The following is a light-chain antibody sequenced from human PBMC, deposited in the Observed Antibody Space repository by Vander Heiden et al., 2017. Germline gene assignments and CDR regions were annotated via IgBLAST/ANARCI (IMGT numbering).Light chain of an antibody. V-gene: IGLV2-14*01. CDR1: SSDVAGYNY. CDR2: DVS. J-gene: IGLJ2*01. CDR3: SSYSSSSPKI. Sequence: QSALTQPASVSGSPGESITISCTGTSSDVAGYNYVSWYQQKSGKAPKLMIYDVSNRPSGVSNRFSGSKSGNTASLTISGLQAEDEADYYCSSYSSSSPKIFGGGTKVTVL.